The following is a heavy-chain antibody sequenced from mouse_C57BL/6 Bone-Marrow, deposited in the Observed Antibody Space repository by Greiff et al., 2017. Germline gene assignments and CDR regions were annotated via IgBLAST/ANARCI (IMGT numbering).Heavy chain of an antibody. D-gene: IGHD1-1*01. J-gene: IGHJ4*01. CDR1: GYTFTSYG. CDR2: IYPRSGNT. CDR3: AREATTVVARYAMDY. V-gene: IGHV1-81*01. Sequence: VQLQQSGAELARPGASVKLSCKASGYTFTSYGISWVKQRTGQGLAWIGEIYPRSGNTYYNEKFKGKATLTADKSSSTAYMELRSLTSEDSAVYFCAREATTVVARYAMDYWGQGTSVTVSS.